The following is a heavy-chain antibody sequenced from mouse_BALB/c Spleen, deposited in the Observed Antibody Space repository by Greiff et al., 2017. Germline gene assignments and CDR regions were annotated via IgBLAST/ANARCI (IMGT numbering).Heavy chain of an antibody. J-gene: IGHJ1*01. CDR3: ASAYGSSSYWYFDV. D-gene: IGHD1-1*01. V-gene: IGHV1-55*01. Sequence: VQLQQPGAELVKPGTSVKLSCKASGYNFTSYWINWVKLRPGQGLEWIGDIYPGSGSTNYNEKFKSKATLTVDTSSSTAYMQLSSLASEDSALYDCASAYGSSSYWYFDVWGAGTTVTVSS. CDR1: GYNFTSYW. CDR2: IYPGSGST.